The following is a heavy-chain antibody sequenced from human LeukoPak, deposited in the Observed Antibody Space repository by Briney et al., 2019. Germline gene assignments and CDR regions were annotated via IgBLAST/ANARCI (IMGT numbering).Heavy chain of an antibody. Sequence: GGSLRLSCAASGFTFSSYSMNWVRQAPGKGLEWVSYISSSSSTIYYADSVKGRFTISRDNAKNLLYLQMNSLRAEDTAVYYCARARGGYDWAAVYGMDVWGQGTTVTVSS. CDR1: GFTFSSYS. V-gene: IGHV3-48*04. CDR3: ARARGGYDWAAVYGMDV. CDR2: ISSSSSTI. D-gene: IGHD5-12*01. J-gene: IGHJ6*02.